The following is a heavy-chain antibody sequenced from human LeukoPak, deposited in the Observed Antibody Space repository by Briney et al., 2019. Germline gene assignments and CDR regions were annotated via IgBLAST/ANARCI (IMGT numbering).Heavy chain of an antibody. Sequence: GESLKISCKGFGYSFTNYWIGWVRQMPGKGLEWMGIIYPGDSDTRYSPSFQGQVTISADKSISTAYLQWSSLKASDTAMYYCARHSGSRLQFGDYWGQGTLVAVSS. CDR2: IYPGDSDT. CDR3: ARHSGSRLQFGDY. D-gene: IGHD5-24*01. CDR1: GYSFTNYW. V-gene: IGHV5-51*01. J-gene: IGHJ4*02.